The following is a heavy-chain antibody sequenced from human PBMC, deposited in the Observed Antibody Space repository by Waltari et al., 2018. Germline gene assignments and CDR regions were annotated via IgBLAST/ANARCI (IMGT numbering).Heavy chain of an antibody. D-gene: IGHD2-15*01. Sequence: VQLQESGPGLVEPSQPLSLTCTVSNGSISSGRFYWSWIRQRAGKGLEWIGHLYTTGSTNYNPSLESRVTISADTSKNQFSLKLTSVTAADSAVYFCARTGTVVVVPTAKGAFHIWGQGTAVTVSS. V-gene: IGHV4-61*02. CDR1: NGSISSGRFY. CDR3: ARTGTVVVVPTAKGAFHI. CDR2: LYTTGST. J-gene: IGHJ3*02.